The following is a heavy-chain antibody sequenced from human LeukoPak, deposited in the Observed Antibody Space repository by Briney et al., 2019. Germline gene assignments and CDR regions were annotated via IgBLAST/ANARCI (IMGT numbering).Heavy chain of an antibody. J-gene: IGHJ5*02. Sequence: SETLSLTCTVSGGSISTYYWSWFRQPPGKGLEWIAYIYYSGTTSYNPSLKSRVTISVDTSKNQFSLKLTSVTAADTAVYYCARHKDRSYGSGVDWFDPWGQGTLVTVSS. CDR3: ARHKDRSYGSGVDWFDP. CDR2: IYYSGTT. V-gene: IGHV4-59*08. D-gene: IGHD3-10*01. CDR1: GGSISTYY.